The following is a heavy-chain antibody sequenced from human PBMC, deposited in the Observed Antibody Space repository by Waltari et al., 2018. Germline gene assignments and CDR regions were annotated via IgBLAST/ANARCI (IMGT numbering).Heavy chain of an antibody. J-gene: IGHJ4*02. CDR3: ARDLVVGSGDY. V-gene: IGHV1-2*02. D-gene: IGHD1-26*01. CDR2: INPKSGGT. Sequence: QVHLVQSGAEVKKPGASVKVSCKASGYTFTGYQIHWVRQAPGQGLEWMGWINPKSGGTNDAQNFQGRVTITRDTSIRTAYMELSRLRSDDTAMYYCARDLVVGSGDYWGQGTLVTVSS. CDR1: GYTFTGYQ.